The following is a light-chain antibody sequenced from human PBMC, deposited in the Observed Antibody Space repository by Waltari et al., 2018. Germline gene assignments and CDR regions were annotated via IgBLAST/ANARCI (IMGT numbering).Light chain of an antibody. CDR2: SNN. CDR1: SSNIGRNT. J-gene: IGLJ3*02. CDR3: AAWDDSLNGPV. Sequence: QSVLTQPPSASGTPGQRVTISCSGSSSNIGRNTVNWYQQLPGTAPKLRIYSNNQRHSGVPDRFSGSKSGTSASLAISGLQSEDETDYYCAAWDDSLNGPVFGGGTKLTVL. V-gene: IGLV1-44*01.